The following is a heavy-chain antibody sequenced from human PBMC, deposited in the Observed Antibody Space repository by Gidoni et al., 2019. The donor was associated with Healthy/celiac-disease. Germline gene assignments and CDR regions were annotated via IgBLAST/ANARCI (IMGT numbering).Heavy chain of an antibody. CDR1: GCTFSSYG. D-gene: IGHD3-10*01. J-gene: IGHJ1*01. Sequence: ATVVESGGGAVQPGRSRRLSCAASGCTFSSYGMHWVRQHPGKGLVWVAVISYDGSNKYYADSVKDLFTISRDNSKSTLYLQMNSLRAEDTAVYYCAKMVQEPYVRYFQHWGQGTLVTVSS. CDR3: AKMVQEPYVRYFQH. CDR2: ISYDGSNK. V-gene: IGHV3-30*18.